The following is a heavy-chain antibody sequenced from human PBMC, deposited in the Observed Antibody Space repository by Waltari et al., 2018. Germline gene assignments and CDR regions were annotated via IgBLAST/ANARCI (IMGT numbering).Heavy chain of an antibody. CDR3: ARGWYYFDY. V-gene: IGHV3-48*03. J-gene: IGHJ4*02. Sequence: EVQLLESGGGLVQPGGSLRLSCAASGFTFSGSEMNWVRQAPGKGLEWVSYISTSGDTVYYADSVKGRFTRSRDSAESSLYLQMNSLGAEDTAVYYCARGWYYFDYCGQGTLVTVSS. D-gene: IGHD2-8*01. CDR2: ISTSGDTV. CDR1: GFTFSGSE.